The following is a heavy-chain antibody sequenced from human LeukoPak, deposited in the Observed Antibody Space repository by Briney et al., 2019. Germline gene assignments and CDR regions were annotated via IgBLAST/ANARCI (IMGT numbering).Heavy chain of an antibody. CDR1: GFTVSSSY. CDR2: IFTGGTT. V-gene: IGHV3-53*01. J-gene: IGHJ4*02. D-gene: IGHD2-15*01. CDR3: ARDRAGYYLDY. Sequence: GGSLRLSCAASGFTVSSSYMTWVRQAPGKGLEWVSVIFTGGTTYYADSVKGRFIISRDNSKNTLSLQMNSLRAEDTAVYYCARDRAGYYLDYWGQGTLVTVSS.